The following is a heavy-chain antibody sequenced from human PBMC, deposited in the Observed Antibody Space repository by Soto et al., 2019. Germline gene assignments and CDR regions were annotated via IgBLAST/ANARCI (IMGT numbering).Heavy chain of an antibody. Sequence: ASVKVSCKASGYTFTSYDINWVRQATGQGLEWMGWMNPNSGNTGYAQKFQGRVTMTRNTSISTAYMELSSLRSEDTDVYYCARECAPSHYDYGDYDRGYYYYYGMDVWGQGTTVTVSS. J-gene: IGHJ6*02. CDR1: GYTFTSYD. CDR3: ARECAPSHYDYGDYDRGYYYYYGMDV. D-gene: IGHD4-17*01. V-gene: IGHV1-8*01. CDR2: MNPNSGNT.